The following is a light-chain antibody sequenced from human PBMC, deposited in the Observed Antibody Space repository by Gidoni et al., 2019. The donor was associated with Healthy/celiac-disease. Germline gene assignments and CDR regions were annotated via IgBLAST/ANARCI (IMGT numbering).Light chain of an antibody. CDR3: QAWDSSTV. CDR2: QEN. CDR1: KLGDKY. J-gene: IGLJ2*01. V-gene: IGLV3-1*01. Sequence: SSELAQTPSVSVSPGPTASITCSGDKLGDKYACCYQQKPGQSPVRDIYQENKRPAGIPERFSGTNAGNTATLTMSGTQAMEEAYYNGQAWDSSTVFGGGTKLTVL.